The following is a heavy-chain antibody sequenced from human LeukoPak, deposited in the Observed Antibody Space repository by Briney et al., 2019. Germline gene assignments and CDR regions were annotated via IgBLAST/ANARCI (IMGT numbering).Heavy chain of an antibody. V-gene: IGHV1-18*01. CDR3: ARDWDAMNNCFDP. CDR2: ISTNSDIR. D-gene: IGHD1-26*01. CDR1: GYTFTNYG. Sequence: GASVKVSCKASGYTFTNYGISWVRQAHGQGLEWMGWISTNSDIRTYAQTLQGRFTMTTDTATTTAYMELNNLTFDDTAVYYCARDWDAMNNCFDPWGQGTPVTVSS. J-gene: IGHJ5*02.